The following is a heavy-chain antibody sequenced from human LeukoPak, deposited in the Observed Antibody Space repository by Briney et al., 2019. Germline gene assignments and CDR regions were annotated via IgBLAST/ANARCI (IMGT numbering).Heavy chain of an antibody. CDR3: ARLPLLRYFDWLPMYGMDV. CDR2: IKQDGSEK. D-gene: IGHD3-9*01. V-gene: IGHV3-7*01. CDR1: GFTFSSYS. J-gene: IGHJ6*02. Sequence: GGSLRLSCAASGFTFSSYSMSWVRQAPGKGLEWVANIKQDGSEKDYVDSVRGRFTISRDNAKNSLYLQMNSLRAEDTAVYYCARLPLLRYFDWLPMYGMDVWGQGNTVTVSS.